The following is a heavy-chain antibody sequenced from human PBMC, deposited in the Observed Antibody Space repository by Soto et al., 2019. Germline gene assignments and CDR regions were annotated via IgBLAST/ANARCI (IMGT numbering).Heavy chain of an antibody. J-gene: IGHJ5*02. CDR1: GFTFSSYA. CDR3: AREVFGVVANWFDP. D-gene: IGHD3-3*01. V-gene: IGHV3-64*01. Sequence: GGSLRLSCAASGFTFSSYAMHWVRQAPGKGLEYVSSISPNGGSIYYANSVKGRFTISRDNSKNTLFLQMGSLRAEDMSVYCCAREVFGVVANWFDPWGQGTLVTSPQ. CDR2: ISPNGGSI.